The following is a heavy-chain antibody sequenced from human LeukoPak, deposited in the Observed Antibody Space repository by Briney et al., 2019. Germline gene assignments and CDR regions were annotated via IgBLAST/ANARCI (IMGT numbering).Heavy chain of an antibody. CDR1: GFSFSTYA. Sequence: GGSLRLSCAASGFSFSTYAMHWVRQAPGKGLEYVSAIKNNGGGTYYASSVQGRFTVSRDNSRSTLYLQMDSLRPDDMAIYYCARVQSTVRGIQGPFDLWGQGTLVTVS. D-gene: IGHD3-10*01. CDR3: ARVQSTVRGIQGPFDL. J-gene: IGHJ4*02. V-gene: IGHV3-64*01. CDR2: IKNNGGGT.